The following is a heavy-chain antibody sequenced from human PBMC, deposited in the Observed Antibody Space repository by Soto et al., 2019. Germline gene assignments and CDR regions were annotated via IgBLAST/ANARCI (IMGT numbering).Heavy chain of an antibody. Sequence: SETLSLTCAVYGGSFSGYYWSWIRQPPGKGLEWIGEINHSGSTNYNPSLKSRVTISVDTSKNQFSLKLSSVTAADTAVYYCARGLRRCSSTSCYAPGYWGQGTLVTVSS. CDR1: GGSFSGYY. D-gene: IGHD2-2*01. CDR3: ARGLRRCSSTSCYAPGY. CDR2: INHSGST. J-gene: IGHJ4*02. V-gene: IGHV4-34*01.